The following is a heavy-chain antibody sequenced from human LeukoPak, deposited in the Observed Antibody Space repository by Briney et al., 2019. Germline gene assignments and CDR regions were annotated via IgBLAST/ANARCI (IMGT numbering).Heavy chain of an antibody. CDR1: GFTFNIYA. V-gene: IGHV3-30-3*01. Sequence: PGGSLRLSCAASGFTFNIYAMHWVRQAPGRGPEWVAVISYDGNSKFYADSAQGRFTIARDNSKNTLYLQMNSLRVEDTAVYYCARPYSINNPNYYHYGMDVWGQGTTVTVSS. CDR3: ARPYSINNPNYYHYGMDV. D-gene: IGHD4-11*01. J-gene: IGHJ6*02. CDR2: ISYDGNSK.